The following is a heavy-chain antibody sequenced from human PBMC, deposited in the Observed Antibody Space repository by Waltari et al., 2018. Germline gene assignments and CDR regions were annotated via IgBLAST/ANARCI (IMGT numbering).Heavy chain of an antibody. CDR3: ARHSAYAGTGYYYGMDV. CDR2: IYYSGST. J-gene: IGHJ6*02. D-gene: IGHD6-13*01. V-gene: IGHV4-39*01. CDR1: GGSIGRNNYY. Sequence: QLQLQESGPGLVKPSETLSLTCAVSGGSIGRNNYYWDWIRQPPGKGLEWIGSIYYSGSTYYNPSLKSRDTISVDTSKNHFSLKLGSVTAADTSLYYCARHSAYAGTGYYYGMDVWGQGTTVTVSS.